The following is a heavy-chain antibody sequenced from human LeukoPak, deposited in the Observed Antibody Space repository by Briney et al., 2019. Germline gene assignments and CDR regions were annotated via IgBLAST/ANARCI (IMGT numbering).Heavy chain of an antibody. V-gene: IGHV6-1*01. CDR1: GDSVSSNSAA. CDR3: ARNPPGGSGSYYDDYYYYGMDV. J-gene: IGHJ6*02. D-gene: IGHD3-10*01. Sequence: SQTLSLTCAISGDSVSSNSAAWNWIRQSPSRGLEWLGRTYYRSKWYNDYAVSVKSRITTNPDTSKNQFSLQLNSVTPEDTAVYYCARNPPGGSGSYYDDYYYYGMDVWGQGTTVTVSS. CDR2: TYYRSKWYN.